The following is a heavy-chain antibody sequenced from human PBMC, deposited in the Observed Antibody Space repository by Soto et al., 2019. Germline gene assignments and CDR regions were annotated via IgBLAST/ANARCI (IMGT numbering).Heavy chain of an antibody. Sequence: QVQLVQSGAEVKKPGASVKVSCKASGYRFNTYAIHWVRQAPGQRLEWRGWINAGSGSAIYSQNFQGRVTITRDTSANTVNMELSSLRSEDTGIYYCAREVTTVSRFDYWGQGTLVTVSS. CDR1: GYRFNTYA. J-gene: IGHJ4*02. D-gene: IGHD4-17*01. CDR2: INAGSGSA. V-gene: IGHV1-3*01. CDR3: AREVTTVSRFDY.